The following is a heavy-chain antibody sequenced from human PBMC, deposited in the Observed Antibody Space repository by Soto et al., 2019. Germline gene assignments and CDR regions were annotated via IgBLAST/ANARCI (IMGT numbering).Heavy chain of an antibody. CDR1: GYTFTKFD. CDR3: VRGDYGDYSHWFDP. CDR2: MNPNSGNT. D-gene: IGHD4-17*01. Sequence: QVQLVQSGAEVKKPGASVRVSCKASGYTFTKFDINWVRQATGQGLGWMGWMNPNSGNTGYAQKFQGRVTMTRNTSITTAYMELRTLRSEDTAVYYCVRGDYGDYSHWFDPWGQGTLVTVSS. J-gene: IGHJ5*02. V-gene: IGHV1-8*01.